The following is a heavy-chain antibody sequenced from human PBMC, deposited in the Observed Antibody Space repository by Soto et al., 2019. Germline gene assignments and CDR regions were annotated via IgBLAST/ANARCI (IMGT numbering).Heavy chain of an antibody. CDR1: GFTFSSYS. CDR2: ISSSSSTI. J-gene: IGHJ4*02. Sequence: PGGSLRLSCAASGFTFSSYSMNWVRQAPGKGLEWVSYISSSSSTIYYVDSVKGRFTISRDNAKNSLYLQMNSLRDEDTAVYYCARDYVEYYYDSSGYYYVNYFDYWGQGTLVTVSS. D-gene: IGHD3-22*01. CDR3: ARDYVEYYYDSSGYYYVNYFDY. V-gene: IGHV3-48*02.